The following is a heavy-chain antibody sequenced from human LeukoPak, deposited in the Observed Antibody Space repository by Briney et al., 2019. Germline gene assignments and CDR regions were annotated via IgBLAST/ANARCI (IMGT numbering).Heavy chain of an antibody. D-gene: IGHD5-18*01. V-gene: IGHV3-23*01. CDR1: GFTFDDYA. J-gene: IGHJ6*03. CDR2: ISGSGGST. CDR3: ASGGIQLWQPFYYYMDV. Sequence: PGGSLRLSCAASGFTFDDYAMHWVRQAPGKGLEWVSAISGSGGSTYYADSVKGRFTISRDNSKNTLYLQMNSLRAEDTAVYYCASGGIQLWQPFYYYMDVWGKGTTVTVSS.